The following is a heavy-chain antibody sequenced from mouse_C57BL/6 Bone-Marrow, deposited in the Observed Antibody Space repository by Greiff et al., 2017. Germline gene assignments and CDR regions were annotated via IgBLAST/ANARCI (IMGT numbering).Heavy chain of an antibody. D-gene: IGHD1-1*01. CDR2: IYPGSGST. CDR1: GYTFTSYW. V-gene: IGHV1-55*01. J-gene: IGHJ2*01. CDR3: ARGGTVVLYYFDY. Sequence: QVQLQQSGAELVKPGASVKMSCKASGYTFTSYWITWVKQRPGQGLEWIGDIYPGSGSTNYNEKFKSKATLTVDTSSSTAYMQLSSLTSEDSAVYYCARGGTVVLYYFDYWGQGTTLTVSS.